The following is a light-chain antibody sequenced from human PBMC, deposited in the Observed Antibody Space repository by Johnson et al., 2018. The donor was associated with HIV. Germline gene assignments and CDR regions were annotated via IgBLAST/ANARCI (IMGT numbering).Light chain of an antibody. J-gene: IGLJ1*01. CDR3: GTWDSSLSAGDV. CDR1: GSNIGNNY. Sequence: QSVLTQPPSVSGAPGQKVTISCSGSGSNIGNNYVSWYQQLPGSAPKLLIYENNKRPSGIPDRFSGSKSGTSATLGITGLQTGDEADYYCGTWDSSLSAGDVFGTGTKVTVL. V-gene: IGLV1-51*02. CDR2: ENN.